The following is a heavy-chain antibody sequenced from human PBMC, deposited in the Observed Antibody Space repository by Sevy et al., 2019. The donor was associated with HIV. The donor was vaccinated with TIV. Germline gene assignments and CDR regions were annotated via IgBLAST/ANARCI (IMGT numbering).Heavy chain of an antibody. Sequence: SETLSLTCAVYGGSFSGYYWSWIHQPPGKGLEWIGEINHSGSTNYNPSLKSRVTISVDTSKNQFSLKLSSVTAADTAVYYCARGGSRDCSGGSCYGGENWFDPWGQGTLVTVSS. J-gene: IGHJ5*02. V-gene: IGHV4-34*01. D-gene: IGHD2-15*01. CDR3: ARGGSRDCSGGSCYGGENWFDP. CDR1: GGSFSGYY. CDR2: INHSGST.